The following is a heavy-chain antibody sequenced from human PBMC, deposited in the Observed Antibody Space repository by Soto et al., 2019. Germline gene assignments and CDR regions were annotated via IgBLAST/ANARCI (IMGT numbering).Heavy chain of an antibody. V-gene: IGHV3-21*01. Sequence: LSCISSGFTFRTYTMNWVRQAPGKGLEWVSGIRGFSPYTFYAESVKGRFTISRDNAKNSLDLQMDSLRAEDTAVYYCARDRGYDAHDYYYNSMDFWGQGTTVTVSS. CDR1: GFTFRTYT. D-gene: IGHD3-10*01. J-gene: IGHJ6*03. CDR3: ARDRGYDAHDYYYNSMDF. CDR2: IRGFSPYT.